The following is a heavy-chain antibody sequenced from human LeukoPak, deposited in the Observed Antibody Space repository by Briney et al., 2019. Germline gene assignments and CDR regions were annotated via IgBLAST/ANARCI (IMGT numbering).Heavy chain of an antibody. CDR1: GFTFNSYT. V-gene: IGHV3-21*01. Sequence: GRSLRLSCAVSGFTFNSYTMNWVRQAPGKGLEWVSSISGSSSYIYYADSVKGRFTTSRDNAKNSLYLEMNSLRAEDTAVYYCARDLHGDYGMDVWGQGTTVTVSS. CDR2: ISGSSSYI. J-gene: IGHJ6*02. CDR3: ARDLHGDYGMDV. D-gene: IGHD4-17*01.